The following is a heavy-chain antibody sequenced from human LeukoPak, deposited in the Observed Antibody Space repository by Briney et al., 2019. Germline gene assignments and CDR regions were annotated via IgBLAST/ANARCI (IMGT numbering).Heavy chain of an antibody. CDR2: IYYSGSS. V-gene: IGHV4-59*07. CDR1: GRSISSSY. CDR3: ARGADYRYYYGMDV. D-gene: IGHD4-11*01. Sequence: PSDTLSLTCTVSGRSISSSYGSSIRQPPGKGLESLGYIYYSGSSNYNPSLKSRVTISVDTSKNQFSLKLSSVTAADTAVYYCARGADYRYYYGMDVWGQGTTVTVSS. J-gene: IGHJ6*02.